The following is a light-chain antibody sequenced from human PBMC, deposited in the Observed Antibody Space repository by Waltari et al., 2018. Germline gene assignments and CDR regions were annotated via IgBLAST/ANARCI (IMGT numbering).Light chain of an antibody. J-gene: IGKJ4*01. CDR1: QSVGTY. CDR3: QQRRNWPLT. V-gene: IGKV3-11*01. CDR2: DAY. Sequence: EIVLTQSPDILSFSPGERAPLPCSASQSVGTYLAWYQQRPGQSPRLLIYDAYYRATGIPARFSGSGSETDFTLTISSLQPEDFAVYYCQQRRNWPLTFGGGTRVQI.